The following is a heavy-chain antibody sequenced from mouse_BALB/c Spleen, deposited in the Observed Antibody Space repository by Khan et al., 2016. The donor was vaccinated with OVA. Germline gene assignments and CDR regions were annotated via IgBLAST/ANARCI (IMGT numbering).Heavy chain of an antibody. D-gene: IGHD2-1*01. CDR1: GFTFSSFG. J-gene: IGHJ1*01. CDR3: ARSGGNFHWYFDV. Sequence: EVELVESGGGLVQPGGSRKLSCAASGFTFSSFGIHWVRQAPEKGLVWVAYISSGRSTIYYVDSVKGRFTISRDNPKNTLFLQMTSLRSEDTAMYYCARSGGNFHWYFDVWGAGTSVTVSS. V-gene: IGHV5-17*02. CDR2: ISSGRSTI.